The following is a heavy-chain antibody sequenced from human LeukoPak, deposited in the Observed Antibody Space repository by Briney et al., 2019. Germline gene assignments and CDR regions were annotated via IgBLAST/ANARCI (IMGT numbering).Heavy chain of an antibody. Sequence: GGSLRLSCAVTGFTFSSYVMSWVRQAPGKGLEWVSSISGSGGSTYYADSVKGRFTISRDNSKKTLYLQMNSLRADDTAVYYCAKDVGKWESLHFFDYWGQGTLVTVSS. D-gene: IGHD1-26*01. CDR1: GFTFSSYV. J-gene: IGHJ4*02. CDR2: ISGSGGST. V-gene: IGHV3-23*01. CDR3: AKDVGKWESLHFFDY.